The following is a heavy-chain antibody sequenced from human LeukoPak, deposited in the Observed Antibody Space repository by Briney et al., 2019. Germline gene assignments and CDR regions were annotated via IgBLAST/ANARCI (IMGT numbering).Heavy chain of an antibody. V-gene: IGHV4-38-2*01. CDR2: IYHSGST. D-gene: IGHD4-17*01. Sequence: SETLSLTCAVSGYSISSGYYWGWIRQPPGKVLEWVGSIYHSGSTYYNPSLKSRVTISVDTSKNQFSLKLSSVTAADTAVYYCARPMTTVRERWYFDLWGRGTLVTVSS. CDR1: GYSISSGYY. J-gene: IGHJ2*01. CDR3: ARPMTTVRERWYFDL.